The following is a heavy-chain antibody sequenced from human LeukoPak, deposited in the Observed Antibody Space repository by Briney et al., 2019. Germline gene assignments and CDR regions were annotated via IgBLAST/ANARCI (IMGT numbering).Heavy chain of an antibody. CDR1: GFTFSSYS. CDR2: ISSSSSYI. D-gene: IGHD6-19*01. Sequence: GGSLRLSCAASGFTFSSYSMNWVRQAPGKGLEWVSSISSSSSYIYYADSVKGRFTISRDNAKNSLYLQMNSLRAEDTAVYYCARSEIAVAALGYWGQGTLVTVSS. CDR3: ARSEIAVAALGY. J-gene: IGHJ4*02. V-gene: IGHV3-21*01.